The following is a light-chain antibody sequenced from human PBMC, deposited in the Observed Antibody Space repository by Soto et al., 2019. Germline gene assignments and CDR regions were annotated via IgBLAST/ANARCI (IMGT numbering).Light chain of an antibody. CDR2: AAS. V-gene: IGKV1-27*01. CDR3: QKYRSSPSLT. J-gene: IGKJ4*01. CDR1: QGISNI. Sequence: DIEMTQSPSSLSASVGERVTITCRASQGISNILAWYQHKPRIGPTLLLYAASTLQSGVTSRFSGSGSGTDFTLTISSLQPEDVATYYCQKYRSSPSLTFGGGTKVEIK.